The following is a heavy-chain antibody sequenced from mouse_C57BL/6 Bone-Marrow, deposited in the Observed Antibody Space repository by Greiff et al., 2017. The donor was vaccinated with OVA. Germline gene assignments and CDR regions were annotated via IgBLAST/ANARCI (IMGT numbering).Heavy chain of an antibody. V-gene: IGHV5-2*01. Sequence: EVHLVESGGGLVQPGESLKLSCESNEYEFPSHDMSWVRKTPEKRLELVAAINSDGGSTYYPDTMERRFIISRDNTKKTLYLQMSSLRSEDTALYYCARQRGSNYSHWYFDVWGTGTTVTVSS. J-gene: IGHJ1*03. CDR3: ARQRGSNYSHWYFDV. CDR1: EYEFPSHD. CDR2: INSDGGST. D-gene: IGHD2-5*01.